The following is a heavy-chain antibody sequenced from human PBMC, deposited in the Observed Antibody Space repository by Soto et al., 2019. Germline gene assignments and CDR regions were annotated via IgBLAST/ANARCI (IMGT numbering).Heavy chain of an antibody. Sequence: NPSETLSLTCAVYGGSFSGYYWSWIRQPPGKGLEWIGEINHSGSTNYNPSLKSRVTISVDTSKNQFSLKLSSVTAADTAVYYCARGKTVDYWGQGTLVTVSS. CDR2: INHSGST. J-gene: IGHJ4*02. V-gene: IGHV4-34*01. CDR3: ARGKTVDY. CDR1: GGSFSGYY.